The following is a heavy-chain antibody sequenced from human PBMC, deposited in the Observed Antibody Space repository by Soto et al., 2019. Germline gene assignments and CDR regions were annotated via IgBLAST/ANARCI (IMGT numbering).Heavy chain of an antibody. Sequence: QVQLQESGPGLVKPSETLSLTCTVSGGSISSYYWSWIRQPPGKGLEWIGYIYYSGSTNYNPSLKSRVTISVDTSKNQFSLKLSSVTAADTAVYYCARANYYDSSGYSSLYYWGQGTLVTVSS. CDR3: ARANYYDSSGYSSLYY. D-gene: IGHD3-22*01. CDR1: GGSISSYY. V-gene: IGHV4-59*01. J-gene: IGHJ4*02. CDR2: IYYSGST.